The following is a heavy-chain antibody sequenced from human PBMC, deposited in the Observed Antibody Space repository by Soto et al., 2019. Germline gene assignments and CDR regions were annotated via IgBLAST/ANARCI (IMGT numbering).Heavy chain of an antibody. CDR3: ARDSAGDSSGYYY. Sequence: PSETLSLTCTVSGGSISSGGYYWSWIRQHPGKGLEWIGYIYYSGITYYNPSLKSRVTISVDTSKNQFSLKLSSVTAADTAVYYCARDSAGDSSGYYYWGQGTLVTVSS. CDR2: IYYSGIT. CDR1: GGSISSGGYY. D-gene: IGHD3-22*01. V-gene: IGHV4-31*03. J-gene: IGHJ4*02.